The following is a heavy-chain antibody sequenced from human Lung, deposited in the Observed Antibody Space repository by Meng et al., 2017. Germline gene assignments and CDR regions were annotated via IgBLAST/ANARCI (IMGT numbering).Heavy chain of an antibody. CDR1: GASFSDYY. J-gene: IGHJ4*02. CDR3: ARGPTTMAHDFDY. D-gene: IGHD4-11*01. CDR2: INHSGST. V-gene: IGHV4-34*01. Sequence: QLQLQQWGAGLLKPSATLSLTRVVSGASFSDYYWSWIRKPPGKGLEWIGEINHSGSTNYNPSLESRATITVDTSQNTLSLKLSSVTAADSAVYYCARGPTTMAHDFDYWGQGTLVTVSS.